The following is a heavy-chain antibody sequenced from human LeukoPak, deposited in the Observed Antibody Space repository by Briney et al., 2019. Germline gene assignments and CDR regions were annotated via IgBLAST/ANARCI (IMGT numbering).Heavy chain of an antibody. D-gene: IGHD6-13*01. J-gene: IGHJ4*02. Sequence: GESLKISCKGSGYSFTTYWIGWVRQMPGKGLEWMGIIYPGNSDTRYSPSFQGQVTISADKSISTAYLQWSSLKASDTAMYYCARHPAVYSSPCDYWGQGTLVTVSS. CDR3: ARHPAVYSSPCDY. V-gene: IGHV5-51*01. CDR1: GYSFTTYW. CDR2: IYPGNSDT.